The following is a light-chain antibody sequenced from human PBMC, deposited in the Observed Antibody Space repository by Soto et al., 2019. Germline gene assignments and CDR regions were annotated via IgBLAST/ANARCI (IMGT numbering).Light chain of an antibody. CDR1: QSVSSSY. J-gene: IGKJ2*01. V-gene: IGKV3-20*01. CDR2: GAS. CDR3: QQYDSSPYT. Sequence: EIVLTQSPGTLSLSPGERATLSCRASQSVSSSYLAWFQQNPGQAPSLLIYGASSRATGVPDRFSGSGSGTDFTLTISRLEPEDSAVYYCQQYDSSPYTFGQGTKLEI.